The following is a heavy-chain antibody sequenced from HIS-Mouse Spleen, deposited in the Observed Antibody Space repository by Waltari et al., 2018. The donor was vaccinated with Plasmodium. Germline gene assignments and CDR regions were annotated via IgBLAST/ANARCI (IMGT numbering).Heavy chain of an antibody. CDR3: ARVIPLGIPHFDY. V-gene: IGHV4-34*01. Sequence: QVQLQQWGAGLLKPSETLSLTCAVYGGSFSGYYWSWIRQPPGKGLEWIGESNHSGSTNYHPALKSRVTISVDTSKNQFSLKLSSVTAADTAVYYCARVIPLGIPHFDYWGQGTLVTVSS. J-gene: IGHJ4*02. CDR1: GGSFSGYY. CDR2: SNHSGST. D-gene: IGHD7-27*01.